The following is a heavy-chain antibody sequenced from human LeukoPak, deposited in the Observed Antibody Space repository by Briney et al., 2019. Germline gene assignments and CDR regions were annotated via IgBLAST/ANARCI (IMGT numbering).Heavy chain of an antibody. CDR3: ARVLTYYYGSGSPSYYYYYYGMDV. V-gene: IGHV3-11*05. Sequence: PGGSLRLSCAASGFTFSDYYMSWIRQAPGKGLEWVSYISSSSSYTNYADSVKGRFTISRDNAKNSLYLQMSSLRAEDTAVYYCARVLTYYYGSGSPSYYYYYYGMDVWGQGTTVTVSS. CDR2: ISSSSSYT. J-gene: IGHJ6*02. CDR1: GFTFSDYY. D-gene: IGHD3-10*01.